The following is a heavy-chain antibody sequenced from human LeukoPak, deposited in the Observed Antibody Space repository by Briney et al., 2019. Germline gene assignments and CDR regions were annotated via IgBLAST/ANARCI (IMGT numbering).Heavy chain of an antibody. J-gene: IGHJ4*02. CDR1: GFTFRKYD. CDR3: ASVRGGN. CDR2: INEYGTT. Sequence: GGSLRLSCAASGFTFRKYDMTWVRQAPGEGLLWISNINEYGTTTYADSVKGRFTVSRDNAKNILYLQMNSLRPDDTAVYYCASVRGGNRVQGTLVTVPS. V-gene: IGHV3-74*01. D-gene: IGHD4-23*01.